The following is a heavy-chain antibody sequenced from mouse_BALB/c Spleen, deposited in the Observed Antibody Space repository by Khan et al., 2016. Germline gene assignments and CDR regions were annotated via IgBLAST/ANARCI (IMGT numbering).Heavy chain of an antibody. J-gene: IGHJ2*01. CDR1: GFSLTTYG. CDR2: IRADGST. D-gene: IGHD2-12*01. Sequence: QVQLMESGPGLVAPSQSLSITCTVSGFSLTTYGVHWVRQPPGKGLEWLGVIRADGSTNYNSAFLSRLIISKDNSKSHVFLKMNRLQTNDTDTYYCARDSYCCTSYFDYWGQGTTLTVSS. CDR3: ARDSYCCTSYFDY. V-gene: IGHV2-9*02.